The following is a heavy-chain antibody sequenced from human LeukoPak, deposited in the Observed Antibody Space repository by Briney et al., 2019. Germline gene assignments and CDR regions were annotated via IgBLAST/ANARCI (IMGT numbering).Heavy chain of an antibody. CDR1: GYTFTGYY. V-gene: IGHV1-2*02. J-gene: IGHJ4*02. D-gene: IGHD3/OR15-3a*01. Sequence: ASVKVSCKASGYTFTGYYMHWVRQAPGQGLEWMGWINPNSGGTNYAQKFQGRVTMTRDTSISTAYMELSRLRSDDTAVFYCARSRNDFWNLALDYWGQGTLVTVSS. CDR2: INPNSGGT. CDR3: ARSRNDFWNLALDY.